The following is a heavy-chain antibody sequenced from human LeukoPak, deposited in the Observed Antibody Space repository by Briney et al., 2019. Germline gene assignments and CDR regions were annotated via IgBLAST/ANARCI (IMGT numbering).Heavy chain of an antibody. J-gene: IGHJ4*02. D-gene: IGHD5-18*01. CDR3: ARDGVGELWGTFDY. CDR1: GFTFSSYW. V-gene: IGHV3-7*04. Sequence: GGSLRLSCAASGFTFSSYWMSLVRQAPGKGLEWVANIKEDGSEKYYVDSVKGRFTISRDNAKNSLYLQVNSLRAEDTAVYYCARDGVGELWGTFDYWGQGTLVTVSS. CDR2: IKEDGSEK.